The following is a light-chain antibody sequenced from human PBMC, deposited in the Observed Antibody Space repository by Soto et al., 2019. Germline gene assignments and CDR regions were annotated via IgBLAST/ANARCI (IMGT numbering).Light chain of an antibody. CDR2: GAS. CDR3: QEYDSSPLT. J-gene: IGKJ4*01. Sequence: EIVLTQSPGTLSLSPGERATLSCRASRSVSSSYLAWYQHKPGQAPRLLIYGASSRATGIPDRFSGSGSGTDFTITISRLELEDFAVYYWQEYDSSPLTFGGGTKVEIK. CDR1: RSVSSSY. V-gene: IGKV3-20*01.